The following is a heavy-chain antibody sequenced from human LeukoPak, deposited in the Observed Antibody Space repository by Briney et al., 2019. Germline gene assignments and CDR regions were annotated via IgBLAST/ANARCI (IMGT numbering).Heavy chain of an antibody. D-gene: IGHD3-22*01. CDR2: INSDGSST. J-gene: IGHJ3*02. V-gene: IGHV3-74*01. Sequence: PGGSLRLSCAASGFTFSSYWMHWVRQAPGKGLVWVSRINSDGSSTSYADSVKGRFTISRDNAKNTLYLQMNSLRAEDTAVYYCARVLTRYYGSSGPIDAFDIWGQGAMVTVSS. CDR1: GFTFSSYW. CDR3: ARVLTRYYGSSGPIDAFDI.